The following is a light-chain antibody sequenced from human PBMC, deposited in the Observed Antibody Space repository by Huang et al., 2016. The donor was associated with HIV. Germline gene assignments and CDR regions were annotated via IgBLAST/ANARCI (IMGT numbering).Light chain of an antibody. CDR2: GAS. V-gene: IGKV3-20*01. Sequence: EIVLTQSPGTLSLSPGERATLSCRASPSVSSSYLAWYQQKPGQAPRLLIYGASSRATGIPDRFSGSGSGTDFTLTIRRLEPEDFAVYYCQQYGSSLYTFGQGTKLEIK. CDR3: QQYGSSLYT. J-gene: IGKJ2*01. CDR1: PSVSSSY.